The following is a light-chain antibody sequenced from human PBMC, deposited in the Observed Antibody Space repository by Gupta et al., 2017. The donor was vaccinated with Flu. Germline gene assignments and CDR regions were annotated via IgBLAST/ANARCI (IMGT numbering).Light chain of an antibody. Sequence: DIQMTQPPSSLSASVGDTVTITCRAAQSISTALTWYQQKSGEAPQRLVYDATNLHPGVPSRFGGAGSGTDFTLTITSLQPEDFSTYECQHGHSIPFAFGGGTSVQ. V-gene: IGKV1-39*01. CDR3: QHGHSIPFA. CDR2: DAT. CDR1: QSISTA. J-gene: IGKJ4*01.